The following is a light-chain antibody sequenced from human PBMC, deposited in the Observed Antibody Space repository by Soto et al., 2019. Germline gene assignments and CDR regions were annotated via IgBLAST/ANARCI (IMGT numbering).Light chain of an antibody. CDR1: SSDLGDYNY. J-gene: IGLJ2*01. CDR3: SSYTTSTTEI. Sequence: QSALTQPASMSGSPGQSITISCTGTSSDLGDYNYVSWYQQHPGKAPKLMIFEVTNRPSGVSSRFSGSKSGNTASLTISGLQAEDEAHYYCSSYTTSTTEIFGGGTKLTVL. CDR2: EVT. V-gene: IGLV2-14*01.